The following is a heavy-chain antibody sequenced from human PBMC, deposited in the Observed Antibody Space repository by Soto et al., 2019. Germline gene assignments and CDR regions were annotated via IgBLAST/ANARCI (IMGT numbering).Heavy chain of an antibody. Sequence: SETLSLTCAVYGGSFSGYYWSWIRQPPGKGLEWIGEINHSGSTNYNPSLKSRVTISVDTSKNQFSLKLSSVTAADTAVYYCARGLIATSTMIVVVTLNYWGQGTLVTVSS. CDR2: INHSGST. V-gene: IGHV4-34*01. D-gene: IGHD3-22*01. J-gene: IGHJ4*02. CDR1: GGSFSGYY. CDR3: ARGLIATSTMIVVVTLNY.